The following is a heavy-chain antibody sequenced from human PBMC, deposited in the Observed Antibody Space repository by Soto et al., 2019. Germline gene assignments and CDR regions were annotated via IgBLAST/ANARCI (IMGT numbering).Heavy chain of an antibody. D-gene: IGHD2-15*01. CDR2: ISYNEKNK. CDR3: ATDGVEYVVCRLYHFDH. V-gene: IGHV3-30*04. CDR1: GFTLNNYA. Sequence: QVQRVESGGGVVEPGTSLRLSCSASGFTLNNYAMHWVRQVPGKRLEWLAFISYNEKNKYYGDSVRGRLTISRDDSKNTLSLRRDSLISEDTAVYYPATDGVEYVVCRLYHFDHWGQPTLRIVSP. J-gene: IGHJ4*01.